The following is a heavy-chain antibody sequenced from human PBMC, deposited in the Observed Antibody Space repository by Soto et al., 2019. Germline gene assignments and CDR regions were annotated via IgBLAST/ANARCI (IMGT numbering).Heavy chain of an antibody. CDR2: LHHDGTT. J-gene: IGHJ4*01. V-gene: IGHV3-23*01. CDR1: GFTFSSYA. Sequence: PGGSLRLSCAASGFTFSSYAMSWVRQAPGKGLEWVAVLHHDGTTFYPDSVTGRLTISRDSSRNTLYLQMTSLRAEDSAVYYCAGSSSWYSHFDYWGHGTLVTVSS. CDR3: AGSSSWYSHFDY. D-gene: IGHD6-13*01.